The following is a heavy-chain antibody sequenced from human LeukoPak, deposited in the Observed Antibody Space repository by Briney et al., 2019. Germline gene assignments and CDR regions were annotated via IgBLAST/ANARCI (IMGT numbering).Heavy chain of an antibody. D-gene: IGHD3-22*01. J-gene: IGHJ4*02. CDR3: ARGGYDSSGYYNYFDY. V-gene: IGHV4-4*07. CDR1: GGSIGSYY. Sequence: SETLSLTCTVSGGSIGSYYWSWIRQPAGKGLEWIGRIYTSGSTNYNPSLKSRVTISVDKSKNQFSLKLSSVTAADTAVYYCARGGYDSSGYYNYFDYWGQGTLVTVSS. CDR2: IYTSGST.